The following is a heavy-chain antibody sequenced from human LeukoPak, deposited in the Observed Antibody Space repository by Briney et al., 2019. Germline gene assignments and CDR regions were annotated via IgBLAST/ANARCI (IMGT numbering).Heavy chain of an antibody. J-gene: IGHJ6*03. D-gene: IGHD3-16*01. CDR1: GGSISRSSSY. V-gene: IGHV4-39*01. CDR2: IYYSGST. Sequence: PSETLSLTCSVSGGSISRSSSYWGWIRQPPGKGLEWIGSIYYSGSTYYNPSLKSRVTISVDTSKNQFSLKLSSVTAADTAVYYCASPRGGPNYYMDVRGKGTTVTISS. CDR3: ASPRGGPNYYMDV.